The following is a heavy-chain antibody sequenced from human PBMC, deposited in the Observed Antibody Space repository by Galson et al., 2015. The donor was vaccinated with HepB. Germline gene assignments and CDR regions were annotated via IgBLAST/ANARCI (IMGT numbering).Heavy chain of an antibody. V-gene: IGHV3-23*01. CDR3: AKVNGDDILIPARRATNFDY. D-gene: IGHD3-9*01. CDR1: GFTFSSYA. CDR2: ISGSGGST. J-gene: IGHJ4*02. Sequence: SLRLSCAASGFTFSSYAMSWVRQAPGKGLEWVSAISGSGGSTYYADSVKGQFTISRDNSKNTLYLQMNSLRAEDTAVYYCAKVNGDDILIPARRATNFDYWGQGTLVTVSS.